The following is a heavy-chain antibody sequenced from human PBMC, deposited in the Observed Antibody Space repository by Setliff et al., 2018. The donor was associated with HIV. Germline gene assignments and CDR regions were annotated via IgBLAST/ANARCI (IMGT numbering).Heavy chain of an antibody. Sequence: SETLSLTCAVYGGSFSGHQWSWIRQPPGEGLEWIGDINQSGDTNYKPSFQGHVTMSSDKSISAAYLQWSSLKASDTAMYYCARRGPDQCITMVRGVTCAFDIWGQGTMVTVSS. D-gene: IGHD3-10*01. CDR2: INQSGDT. V-gene: IGHV4-34*10. J-gene: IGHJ3*02. CDR1: GGSFSGHQ. CDR3: ARRGPDQCITMVRGVTCAFDI.